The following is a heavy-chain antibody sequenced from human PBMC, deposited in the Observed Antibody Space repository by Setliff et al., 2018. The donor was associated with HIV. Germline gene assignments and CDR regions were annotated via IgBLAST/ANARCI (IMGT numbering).Heavy chain of an antibody. Sequence: PSETLSLTCAVYGVSFSGYYWNWIRQTPGKGLEWIGEIDHSGSTNYNPSLKSRVTISVDTSKNQFYLKLTSVTAADTAVYYCARDKRASFDGLDVWGQGTTVTVSS. CDR3: ARDKRASFDGLDV. V-gene: IGHV4-34*01. CDR1: GVSFSGYY. J-gene: IGHJ6*02. D-gene: IGHD1-1*01. CDR2: IDHSGST.